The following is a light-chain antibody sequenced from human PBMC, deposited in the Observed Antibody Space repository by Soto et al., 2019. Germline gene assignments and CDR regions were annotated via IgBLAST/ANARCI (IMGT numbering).Light chain of an antibody. CDR3: QQYENYWT. CDR2: DAS. V-gene: IGKV1-5*01. Sequence: DNQMTQSPSTLSASVGDRVTITCRASRIVDLWLAWHQQKPGKAPKLLVYDASNLDSGVPSRFSGSGSGTEFSLTISNLQPDDCATYYCQQYENYWTFGQGTKVDI. J-gene: IGKJ1*01. CDR1: RIVDLW.